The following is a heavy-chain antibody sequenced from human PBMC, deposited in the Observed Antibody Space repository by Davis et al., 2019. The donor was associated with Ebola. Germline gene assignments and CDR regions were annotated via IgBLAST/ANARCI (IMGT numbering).Heavy chain of an antibody. D-gene: IGHD5-12*01. CDR3: ARGIVATIPDY. Sequence: GGSLRLSCAASGFTFSSYWMHWVRQAPGKGLEWVSSISSSSSYIYYADSVRGRFTISRDNAKNSLYLQMNSLRAEDTAVYYCARGIVATIPDYWGQGTLVTVSS. CDR2: ISSSSSYI. V-gene: IGHV3-21*04. J-gene: IGHJ4*02. CDR1: GFTFSSYW.